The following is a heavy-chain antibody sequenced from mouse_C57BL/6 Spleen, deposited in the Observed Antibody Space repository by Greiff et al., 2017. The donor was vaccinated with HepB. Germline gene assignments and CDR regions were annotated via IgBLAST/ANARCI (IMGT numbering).Heavy chain of an antibody. CDR1: GYTFTSYW. D-gene: IGHD1-1*01. V-gene: IGHV1-61*01. J-gene: IGHJ3*01. CDR2: IYPSDSET. Sequence: QLKPPGAELVRPGSSVKLSCKASGYTFTSYWMDWVKQRPGQGLEWIGNIYPSDSETHYNQKFKDKATLTVDKSSSTAYMQLSSLTSEDSAVYYCARRGGYYGSPWFAYWGQGTLVTVSA. CDR3: ARRGGYYGSPWFAY.